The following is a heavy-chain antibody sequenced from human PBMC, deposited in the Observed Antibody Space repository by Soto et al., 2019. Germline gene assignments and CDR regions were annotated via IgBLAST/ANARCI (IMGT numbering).Heavy chain of an antibody. Sequence: GRPLRLSCAASGFTFSSYAMSWVRQAPGKGLEWVSAISGSGGSTYYADSVKGRFTISRDNSKNTLYLQMNSLRAEDTAVYYCAKDYPNMVRVPDYGMDVWGQGTTVTVSS. CDR1: GFTFSSYA. CDR2: ISGSGGST. J-gene: IGHJ6*02. D-gene: IGHD3-10*01. V-gene: IGHV3-23*01. CDR3: AKDYPNMVRVPDYGMDV.